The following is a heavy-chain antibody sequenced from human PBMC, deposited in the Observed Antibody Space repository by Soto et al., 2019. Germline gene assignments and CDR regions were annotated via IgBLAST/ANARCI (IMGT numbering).Heavy chain of an antibody. CDR1: GYTFTGYY. Sequence: ASVKVSCKASGYTFTGYYMHWVRQAPGEGLEWMGWINPNSGGTNYAQKFQGWVTMTRDTSISTAYMELSRLRSDDTAVYYCARAEQWLVGYHYYGMDVWGQGTTVTVSS. J-gene: IGHJ6*02. CDR3: ARAEQWLVGYHYYGMDV. D-gene: IGHD6-19*01. CDR2: INPNSGGT. V-gene: IGHV1-2*04.